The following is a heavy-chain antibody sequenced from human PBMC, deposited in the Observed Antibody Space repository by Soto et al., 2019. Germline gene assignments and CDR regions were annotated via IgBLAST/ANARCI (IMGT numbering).Heavy chain of an antibody. Sequence: QVQLVQSGAEVKKPGASVKVSCKASGYTFTSYYMHWVRQAPGQGLEWMGIINPSGGSTSYAQKFRGRVTMTRDTSTSTVYMELSSLLSEDTAVYYCARDGCISSTCAGVGNWFDPWGQGTPVTVSS. V-gene: IGHV1-46*01. CDR1: GYTFTSYY. CDR3: ARDGCISSTCAGVGNWFDP. D-gene: IGHD2-2*01. J-gene: IGHJ5*02. CDR2: INPSGGST.